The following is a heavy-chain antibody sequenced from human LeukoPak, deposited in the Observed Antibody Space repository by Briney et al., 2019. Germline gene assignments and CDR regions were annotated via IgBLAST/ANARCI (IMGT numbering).Heavy chain of an antibody. Sequence: SETLSLTCAVYGGSFSGYYWSWIRQPPWKGLEWIGEINHSGSTNYNPSLKNRVTISVDMSKNQFSLKLSSVTAADTALYYCARGPPAKPGTGYYYGMDVWGQGTTVTVSS. CDR3: ARGPPAKPGTGYYYGMDV. D-gene: IGHD2-2*01. CDR2: INHSGST. J-gene: IGHJ6*02. V-gene: IGHV4-34*01. CDR1: GGSFSGYY.